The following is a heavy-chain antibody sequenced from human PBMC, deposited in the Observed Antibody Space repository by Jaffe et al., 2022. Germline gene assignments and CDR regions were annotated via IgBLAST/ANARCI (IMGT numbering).Heavy chain of an antibody. J-gene: IGHJ4*02. CDR3: ARTHYDILTGYSLDY. CDR2: IDWDDDK. V-gene: IGHV2-70*20. Sequence: QVTLRESGPALVKPTQTLTLTCTFSGFSLSTSGMCVSWVRQPPGKALEWLALIDWDDDKYYSTSLKTRLTISKDTSKNQVVLTMTNMDPVDTATYYCARTHYDILTGYSLDYWGQGTLVTVSS. D-gene: IGHD3-9*01. CDR1: GFSLSTSGMC.